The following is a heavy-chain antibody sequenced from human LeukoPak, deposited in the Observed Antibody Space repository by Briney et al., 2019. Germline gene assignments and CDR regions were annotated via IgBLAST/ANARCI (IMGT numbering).Heavy chain of an antibody. D-gene: IGHD3-10*01. V-gene: IGHV3-7*01. Sequence: GGSLRLSCAASGFTFSSYAMHWVRQAPGKGLEWVANIKQDGSEKYYVDSVKGRFTISRDNAKNSLYLQMNSLRAEDTAVYYCAKDPPVREDNAFDIWGQGTMVTVSS. CDR1: GFTFSSYA. CDR2: IKQDGSEK. CDR3: AKDPPVREDNAFDI. J-gene: IGHJ3*02.